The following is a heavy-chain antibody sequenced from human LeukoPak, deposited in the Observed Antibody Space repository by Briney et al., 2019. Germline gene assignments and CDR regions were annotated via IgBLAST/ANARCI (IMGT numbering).Heavy chain of an antibody. CDR3: ARVDRYHYYLDD. CDR1: GGTFSSYS. J-gene: IGHJ6*03. CDR2: IMPLFNTA. V-gene: IGHV1-69*05. Sequence: ASVKVSCKASGGTFSSYSITWVRQAPGQGLEWMGGIMPLFNTANYAQQFQGRVTITTDESTSTAYMELSSLRFEDTAMYYCARVDRYHYYLDDWGKGTTVTVSS.